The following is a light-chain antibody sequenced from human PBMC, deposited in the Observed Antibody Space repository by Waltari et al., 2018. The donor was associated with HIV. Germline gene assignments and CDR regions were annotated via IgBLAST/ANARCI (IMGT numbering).Light chain of an antibody. CDR1: SSNIGRTD. Sequence: QSVLTQPPPVSAAPGQRVTISSSGSSSNIGRTDVSWYQQPPGTAPKLLIFDNYKRPSGIPDRFSGSKSGTSATLGITGLQTGDEADYYCGTWDSGLSAVVFGGGTKLTVL. CDR3: GTWDSGLSAVV. CDR2: DNY. J-gene: IGLJ3*02. V-gene: IGLV1-51*01.